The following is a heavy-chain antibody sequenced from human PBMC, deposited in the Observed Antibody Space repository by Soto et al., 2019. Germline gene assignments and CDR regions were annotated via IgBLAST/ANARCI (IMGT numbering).Heavy chain of an antibody. CDR3: ARRRGYGSGSYYNPGRYDAFDI. V-gene: IGHV4-34*01. CDR2: INHSGST. D-gene: IGHD3-10*01. Sequence: SETLSLTCAVYGGSFSGYYSNWIRQPPGKGLEWIGEINHSGSTNYNPSLKSRVTISVDTSKNQFSLKLSSVTAADTAVYYCARRRGYGSGSYYNPGRYDAFDIWGQGTMVTVSS. CDR1: GGSFSGYY. J-gene: IGHJ3*02.